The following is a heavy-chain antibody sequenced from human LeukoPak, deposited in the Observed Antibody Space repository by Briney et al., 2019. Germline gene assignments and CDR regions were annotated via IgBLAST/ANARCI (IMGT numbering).Heavy chain of an antibody. CDR2: ISSSGSTI. Sequence: PGGSLRLSCAASGFTFSDYYMTWIRQAPGKGLEWVLYISSSGSTIYYAGSVKGRFIISRDNAKNSLFLQINSLRAEDTAVYYCARGGAAYYDSSGYKRHDVFDIWGQGTMVTVSS. V-gene: IGHV3-11*01. J-gene: IGHJ3*02. CDR1: GFTFSDYY. CDR3: ARGGAAYYDSSGYKRHDVFDI. D-gene: IGHD3-22*01.